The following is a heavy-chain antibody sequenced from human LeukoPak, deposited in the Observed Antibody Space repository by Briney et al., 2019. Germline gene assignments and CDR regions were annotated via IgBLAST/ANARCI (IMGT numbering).Heavy chain of an antibody. Sequence: GGSLRLSCAVSGLTFSNYWMHWVRQAPGKGLEWVSVISGSGTATYYADSVKGRFTISRDTSKNIVSLQMNSLRADDTAVYYCAKGFRNYFDSSGYYPFDYWGQGSLVTVSS. V-gene: IGHV3-23*01. D-gene: IGHD3-22*01. CDR2: ISGSGTAT. J-gene: IGHJ4*02. CDR1: GLTFSNYW. CDR3: AKGFRNYFDSSGYYPFDY.